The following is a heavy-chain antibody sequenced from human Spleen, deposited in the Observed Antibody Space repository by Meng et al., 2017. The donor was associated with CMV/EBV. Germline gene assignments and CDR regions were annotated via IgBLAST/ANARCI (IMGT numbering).Heavy chain of an antibody. CDR1: GGSISTYY. D-gene: IGHD1-14*01. V-gene: IGHV4-59*01. J-gene: IGHJ4*02. Sequence: SETLSLTCTVAGGSISTYYWSWIRQPPGKGLEWIGYIYYSGSTNYNPSLKSRVTISVDTSKNQFSLKLSSVTTADTAVYYCARDLTGFDYWGQGTLVTVSS. CDR2: IYYSGST. CDR3: ARDLTGFDY.